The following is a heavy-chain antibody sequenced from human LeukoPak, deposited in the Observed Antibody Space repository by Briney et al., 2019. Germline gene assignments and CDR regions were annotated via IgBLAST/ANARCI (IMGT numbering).Heavy chain of an antibody. CDR1: GGSISSYY. V-gene: IGHV4-59*01. J-gene: IGHJ4*02. CDR3: ATCIAVAGIGPYYFDY. Sequence: SETLSLTCTVSGGSISSYYWSWIRQPPGKGLEWIGYIYYSGSTNYNPSLKSRVTISVDTPKNQFSLKLSSVTAADTAVYYCATCIAVAGIGPYYFDYWGQGTLVTVSS. CDR2: IYYSGST. D-gene: IGHD6-19*01.